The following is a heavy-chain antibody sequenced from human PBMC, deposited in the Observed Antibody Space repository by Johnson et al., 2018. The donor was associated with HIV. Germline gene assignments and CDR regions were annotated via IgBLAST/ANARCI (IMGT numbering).Heavy chain of an antibody. V-gene: IGHV3-33*01. CDR1: GFTFSSYG. CDR2: IWYDGSNK. CDR3: TTEELERPHDAFDI. J-gene: IGHJ3*02. D-gene: IGHD1-1*01. Sequence: QVQLLESGGGVVQPGRSLRLSCAASGFTFSSYGMHWVRQAPGKGLAWVAVIWYDGSNKYYADSVKGRFTNSRDNSKNTLYLQMNSLKTEDTAVYYCTTEELERPHDAFDIWGQGTMVTVSS.